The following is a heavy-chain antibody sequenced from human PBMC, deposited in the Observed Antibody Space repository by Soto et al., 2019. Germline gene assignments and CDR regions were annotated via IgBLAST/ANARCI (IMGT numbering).Heavy chain of an antibody. J-gene: IGHJ5*02. V-gene: IGHV4-61*08. CDR3: AKGFSSGLYVDS. CDR2: ILSSGGT. D-gene: IGHD6-19*01. Sequence: SETLALSCMVSGDSVSSDAYYWTWIRQPPGKTLEWVGFILSSGGTSTNPSLRSRLSMSVDTARNQFSMRLTSVTAADTGVYFCAKGFSSGLYVDSWGRGTQVTVSS. CDR1: GDSVSSDAYY.